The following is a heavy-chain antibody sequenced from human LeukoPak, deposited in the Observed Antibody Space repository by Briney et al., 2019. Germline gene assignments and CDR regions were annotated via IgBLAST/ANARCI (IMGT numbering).Heavy chain of an antibody. V-gene: IGHV3-23*01. CDR2: ISGSGGST. D-gene: IGHD2-15*01. Sequence: GGSLRLSCAASGFTFSSYAMSWVRQAPGKGLEWVSAISGSGGSTYYADSVKGRFTISRDNSKNTLYLQMNSLRAEDTAVYHCAKACSGGSCYSGSDYWGQGTLVTVSS. CDR3: AKACSGGSCYSGSDY. CDR1: GFTFSSYA. J-gene: IGHJ4*02.